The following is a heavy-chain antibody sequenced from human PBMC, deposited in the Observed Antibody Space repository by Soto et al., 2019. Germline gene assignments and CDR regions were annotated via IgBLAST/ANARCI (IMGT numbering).Heavy chain of an antibody. CDR3: ARGPRKIFGQNYYYYYYMDV. V-gene: IGHV4-34*01. J-gene: IGHJ6*03. D-gene: IGHD3-10*01. Sequence: SETLSLTCAVYGGSFSGYYWSWIRQPPGKGLEWIGEINHSGSTNYNPSLKSRVTISVDTSKNQFSLKLSSVAAADTAVYYCARGPRKIFGQNYYYYYYMDVWGKGTTVTVSS. CDR1: GGSFSGYY. CDR2: INHSGST.